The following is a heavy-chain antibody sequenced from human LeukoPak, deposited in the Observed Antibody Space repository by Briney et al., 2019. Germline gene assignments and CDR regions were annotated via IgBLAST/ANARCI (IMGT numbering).Heavy chain of an antibody. Sequence: GGSLRPFCAASGFTFSSYDMHWVRQSPGKGLEWVAFIRYDGSNKHYADPVKGRFTISRDNSKNTLYLQMNSLRAEDTAVYLCANLGMGIDYWGQGTLVTVST. CDR2: IRYDGSNK. V-gene: IGHV3-30*02. D-gene: IGHD7-27*01. CDR3: ANLGMGIDY. J-gene: IGHJ4*02. CDR1: GFTFSSYD.